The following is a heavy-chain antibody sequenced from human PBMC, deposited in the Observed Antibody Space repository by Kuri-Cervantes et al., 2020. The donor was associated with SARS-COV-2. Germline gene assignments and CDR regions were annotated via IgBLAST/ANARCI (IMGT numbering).Heavy chain of an antibody. V-gene: IGHV3-64*04. J-gene: IGHJ4*02. CDR1: GFTFSSYA. D-gene: IGHD3-3*01. CDR3: AREAYYDFWSGYHTRTDYFDY. CDR2: ISSNGAT. Sequence: GESLKISCSASGFTFSSYAMHWVRQAPGKGLEYVSAISSNGATYYADSVKGRFTISRDNSKNTLYLQMNSLRAEDTAVYYCAREAYYDFWSGYHTRTDYFDYWGQGTLVTVSS.